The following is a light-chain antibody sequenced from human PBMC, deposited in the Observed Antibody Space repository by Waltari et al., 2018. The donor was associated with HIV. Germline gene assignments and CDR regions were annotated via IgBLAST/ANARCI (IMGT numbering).Light chain of an antibody. CDR2: DDN. CDR1: HSNIATKY. Sequence: QSVLTQPPSVSAAPGQKVTISCSGSHSNIATKYVSWYQHVAGKAPKVLIYDDNKRPSGIPDRFSASKSGTSATLGITGLQTGDEADYYCAAWDPSLSAGQLFGTGTKVTVL. J-gene: IGLJ1*01. V-gene: IGLV1-51*01. CDR3: AAWDPSLSAGQL.